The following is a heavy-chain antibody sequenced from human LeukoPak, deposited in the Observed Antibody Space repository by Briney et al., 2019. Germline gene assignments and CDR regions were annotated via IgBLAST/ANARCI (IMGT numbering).Heavy chain of an antibody. D-gene: IGHD3-3*01. Sequence: SGGSLRLSCAASGISFSSYAMSWVRQAPGKGLEWVSSISSSSSYIYYADSVKGRFTISRDNAKNSLYLQMNSLRAEDTAVYYCARATVWSGYQNWGQGTLVTVSS. CDR1: GISFSSYA. J-gene: IGHJ4*02. V-gene: IGHV3-21*01. CDR3: ARATVWSGYQN. CDR2: ISSSSSYI.